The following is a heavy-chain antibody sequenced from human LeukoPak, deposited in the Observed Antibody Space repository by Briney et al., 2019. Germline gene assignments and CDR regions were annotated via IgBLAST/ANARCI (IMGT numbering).Heavy chain of an antibody. CDR3: AKAFREYGSSTYSSFDI. V-gene: IGHV3-23*01. CDR2: ITGTT. D-gene: IGHD6-13*01. Sequence: GGSLRLSCAASGFTFSSYAMSWVRQAPGKGLQWVSTITGTTHYADSVRGRFTISKDNSKNILYLQMNSLSTEDTAIYYCAKAFREYGSSTYSSFDIWGQGTMVTVSS. CDR1: GFTFSSYA. J-gene: IGHJ3*02.